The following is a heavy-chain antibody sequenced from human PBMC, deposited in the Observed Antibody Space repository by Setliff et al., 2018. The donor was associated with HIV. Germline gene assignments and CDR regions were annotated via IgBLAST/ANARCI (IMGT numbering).Heavy chain of an antibody. CDR3: AGDTPSRSDDAFDM. D-gene: IGHD3-10*01. V-gene: IGHV1-8*02. CDR1: GYNFTDYD. Sequence: ASVKVSCKASGYNFTDYDINWVRQATGQGLEWMGWMNPNNGNTGYAEKFQGRVTMTRDTSISTAYMELTSLRSEDTALYYCAGDTPSRSDDAFDMWGQGTMVTVSS. J-gene: IGHJ3*02. CDR2: MNPNNGNT.